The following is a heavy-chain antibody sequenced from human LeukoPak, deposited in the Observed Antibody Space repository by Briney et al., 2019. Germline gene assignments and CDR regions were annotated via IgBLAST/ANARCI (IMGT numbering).Heavy chain of an antibody. CDR3: ARVGGHYYDSSAYYPLDY. Sequence: ASVKVSCKASGGTFSYYALSWVRQAPGQGLEWMGWISGYNTNTNYAQKFQDRVTLTTDTSTSTAYMELRSLRSVDTAVYYCARVGGHYYDSSAYYPLDYWGQGTQVTVSS. D-gene: IGHD3-22*01. V-gene: IGHV1-18*01. J-gene: IGHJ4*02. CDR1: GGTFSYYA. CDR2: ISGYNTNT.